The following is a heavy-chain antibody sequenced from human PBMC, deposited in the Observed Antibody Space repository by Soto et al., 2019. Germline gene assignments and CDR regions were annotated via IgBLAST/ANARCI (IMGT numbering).Heavy chain of an antibody. CDR2: TRNKANSYTT. D-gene: IGHD1-26*01. V-gene: IGHV3-72*01. CDR1: GFTFSDHY. J-gene: IGHJ2*01. CDR3: ARGGSYGAYFDL. Sequence: PGGSLRLSCAASGFTFSDHYMDWVRQAPGKGLEWVGRTRNKANSYTTEYAASVKGRFTISRDDSKNSLYLQMNSLKTGDTAVYYCARGGSYGAYFDLWGRGTLVTVSS.